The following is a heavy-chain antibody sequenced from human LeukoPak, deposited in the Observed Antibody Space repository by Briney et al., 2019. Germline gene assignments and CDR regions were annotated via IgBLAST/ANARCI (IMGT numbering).Heavy chain of an antibody. V-gene: IGHV3-30*09. CDR1: GFTFSSYA. J-gene: IGHJ6*02. Sequence: GGSLRFSCAASGFTFSSYAMHWVRQAPGKGLEWVAVISYDGSNKYYADSVKGRFAISKDNAKNSLYLQVNSLRAEDTALYHCARNNGMDVWGQGTTVIVSS. CDR3: ARNNGMDV. CDR2: ISYDGSNK.